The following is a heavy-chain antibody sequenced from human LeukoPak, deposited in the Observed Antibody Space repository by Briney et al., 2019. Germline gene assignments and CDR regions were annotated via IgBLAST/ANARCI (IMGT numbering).Heavy chain of an antibody. D-gene: IGHD3-22*01. J-gene: IGHJ4*02. Sequence: SETLSLTCAVYGGSFSGYYWSWIRQPPGKGLEWIGEINHSGSTNYNPSLKSRVTISVDTSKNQFSLKLSSVTAADTAVYYCARGATYYYDSSGYYPFDYGGQGTLVTVPS. CDR3: ARGATYYYDSSGYYPFDY. CDR1: GGSFSGYY. CDR2: INHSGST. V-gene: IGHV4-34*01.